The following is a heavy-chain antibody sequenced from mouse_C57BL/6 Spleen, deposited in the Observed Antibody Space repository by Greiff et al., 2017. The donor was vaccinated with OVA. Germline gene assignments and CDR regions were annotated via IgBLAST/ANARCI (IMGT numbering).Heavy chain of an antibody. V-gene: IGHV3-6*01. D-gene: IGHD1-1*01. CDR2: ISYDGSN. CDR3: ARADYYGPFDY. Sequence: EVQRVESGPGLVKPSQSLSLTCSVTGYSITSGYYWNWIRQFPGNKLEWMGYISYDGSNNYNPSLKNRISITRATSKNQFFLKLNSVTTEDTATYYCARADYYGPFDYWGQGTTLTVSS. J-gene: IGHJ2*01. CDR1: GYSITSGYY.